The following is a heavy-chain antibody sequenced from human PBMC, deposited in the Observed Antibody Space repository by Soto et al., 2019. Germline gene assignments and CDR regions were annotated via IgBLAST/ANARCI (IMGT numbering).Heavy chain of an antibody. CDR2: IFATGGTT. J-gene: IGHJ4*02. CDR3: AKDRAAVASRGFDY. CDR1: GFTFSSYA. Sequence: EVQLLESGGGLVQPGGSLRLSCAASGFTFSSYAMNWVRQTPGKGLEWVSVIFATGGTTYDADSVEGRFTISRDNYKNTLYLQMNSLRAEDTAVYYCAKDRAAVASRGFDYWGQGTLVTVSS. D-gene: IGHD6-19*01. V-gene: IGHV3-23*01.